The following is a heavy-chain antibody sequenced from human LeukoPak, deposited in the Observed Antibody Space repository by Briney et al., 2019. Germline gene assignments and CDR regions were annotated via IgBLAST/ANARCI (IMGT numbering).Heavy chain of an antibody. CDR3: ARGGAAAGWMVFDP. Sequence: PSETLSLTCTVSGGSISSYYWSWIRQPPGKGLEWIGYIYYSGSTNYNPSLKSRVTISVDTSKNQFSLKLSSVTAADTAVYYCARGGAAAGWMVFDPWGQGTLATVSS. J-gene: IGHJ5*02. V-gene: IGHV4-59*08. CDR1: GGSISSYY. D-gene: IGHD6-13*01. CDR2: IYYSGST.